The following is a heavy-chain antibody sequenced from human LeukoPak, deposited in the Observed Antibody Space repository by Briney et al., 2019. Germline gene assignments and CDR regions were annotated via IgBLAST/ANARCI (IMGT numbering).Heavy chain of an antibody. J-gene: IGHJ6*02. CDR2: IYSGGST. Sequence: PGGSLRLSCAASGFTVSSNYMSWVRQAPGKGLEWVSVIYSGGSTYYADSVKGRFTISRDNSKNTLYLQMNSLRAEDTAVYYCARDFIDSSGYYEPGQYYYYYYGMDVWGQGTTVTVSS. D-gene: IGHD3-22*01. CDR1: GFTVSSNY. V-gene: IGHV3-53*01. CDR3: ARDFIDSSGYYEPGQYYYYYYGMDV.